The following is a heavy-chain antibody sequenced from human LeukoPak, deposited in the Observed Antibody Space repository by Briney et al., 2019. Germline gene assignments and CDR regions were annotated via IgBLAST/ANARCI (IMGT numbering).Heavy chain of an antibody. V-gene: IGHV4-59*12. J-gene: IGHJ5*02. D-gene: IGHD3-9*01. CDR1: GGSISSYY. CDR2: IYYSGST. CDR3: ARGWYDILTGSNWFDP. Sequence: SETLSLTCTVSGGSISSYYWSWIRQPPGKGLEWIGYIYYSGSTNYNPSLKSRVTISVDTSKNQFSLKLSSVTAADTAVYYCARGWYDILTGSNWFDPWGQGTLVTVSS.